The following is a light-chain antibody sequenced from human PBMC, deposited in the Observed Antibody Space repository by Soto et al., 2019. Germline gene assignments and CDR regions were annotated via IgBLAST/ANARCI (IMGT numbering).Light chain of an antibody. Sequence: QSVLTQPASVSGAPGQRVTISCTGSSSNIGAGYDVHWYQQLPGTAPKLLIYANNNRPAGVPDRFSASKSGTSASLAITGLQAEDEADYYCQSYDTSPSGYVFGTGTKVTVL. CDR3: QSYDTSPSGYV. V-gene: IGLV1-40*01. CDR1: SSNIGAGYD. CDR2: ANN. J-gene: IGLJ1*01.